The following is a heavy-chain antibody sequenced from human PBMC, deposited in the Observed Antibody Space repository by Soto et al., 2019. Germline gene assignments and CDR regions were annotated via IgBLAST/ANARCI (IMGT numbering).Heavy chain of an antibody. Sequence: QVQLVQSGAEVKKPGSSVKVSCKASGGTFSSYAISWVRQAPGQGLEWMGGIIPIFGTANYAQKFQGRVTITAEESTGTGYMGLSRLKSEDTAVFYCARPSIAGRDYYGMDVWGQGTTVTVSS. CDR1: GGTFSSYA. D-gene: IGHD6-6*01. J-gene: IGHJ6*02. V-gene: IGHV1-69*01. CDR3: ARPSIAGRDYYGMDV. CDR2: IIPIFGTA.